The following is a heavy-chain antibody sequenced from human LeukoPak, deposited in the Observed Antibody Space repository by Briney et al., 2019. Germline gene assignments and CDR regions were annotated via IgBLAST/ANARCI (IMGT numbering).Heavy chain of an antibody. CDR1: GFTFSSYS. D-gene: IGHD1-1*01. CDR2: ISSSSSTI. Sequence: PGGSLRLSCAASGFTFSSYSMNWVRQAPGKGLEWVSYISSSSSTIYYADSVKGRFTISRDNSQNTLYLRMNSLRVEDTAIYYCSKDLTTRSIGYFDYWGQGTLVTVSS. CDR3: SKDLTTRSIGYFDY. V-gene: IGHV3-48*04. J-gene: IGHJ4*02.